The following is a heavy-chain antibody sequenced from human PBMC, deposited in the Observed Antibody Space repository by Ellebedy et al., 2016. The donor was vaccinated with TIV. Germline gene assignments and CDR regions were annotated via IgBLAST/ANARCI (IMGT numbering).Heavy chain of an antibody. D-gene: IGHD2-2*01. V-gene: IGHV3-7*01. CDR3: ARRGYCSSTSCRNWFDP. CDR2: IKQDGSEK. CDR1: GFTFSSYS. Sequence: GESLKISXAASGFTFSSYSMNWVRQAPGKGLEWVANIKQDGSEKYYVDSVKGRFTISRDNAKNSLYLQMNSLRAEDTAVYYCARRGYCSSTSCRNWFDPWGQGTLVTVSS. J-gene: IGHJ5*02.